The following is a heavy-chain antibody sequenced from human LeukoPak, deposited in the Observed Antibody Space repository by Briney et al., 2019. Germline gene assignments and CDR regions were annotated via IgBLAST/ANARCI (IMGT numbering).Heavy chain of an antibody. Sequence: GGSLRLSCAASGFTVSSNYMSWVRQAPGKGLEWVSVIYSGGSTYYADSMKGRFTISRDNSKNTLYLQMNSLRAEDTAVYYCALTGVTAIGYYYMDVWGKGTTVTVSS. CDR2: IYSGGST. J-gene: IGHJ6*03. CDR3: ALTGVTAIGYYYMDV. V-gene: IGHV3-66*02. CDR1: GFTVSSNY. D-gene: IGHD2-21*02.